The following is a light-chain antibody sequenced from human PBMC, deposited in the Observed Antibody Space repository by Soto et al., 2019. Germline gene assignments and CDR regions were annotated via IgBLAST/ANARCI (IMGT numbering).Light chain of an antibody. Sequence: QSVLTQPAPVSGSPGQSITISCTGTSGDIGSYNRVSWYQQHPGKAPKLIIYEVTDRPSGVSNRFSGSKSGNTASLTISGLQAEDEAEYYCSSYTNINTRACVFGTGTKVTVL. CDR3: SSYTNINTRACV. CDR1: SGDIGSYNR. CDR2: EVT. J-gene: IGLJ1*01. V-gene: IGLV2-14*01.